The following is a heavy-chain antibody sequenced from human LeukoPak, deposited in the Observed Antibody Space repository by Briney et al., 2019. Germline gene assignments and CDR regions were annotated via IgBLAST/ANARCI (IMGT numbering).Heavy chain of an antibody. J-gene: IGHJ4*02. Sequence: SGTLSLTCAVSGGSISSSNWWSWIRQPPGKGLEWIGEIYHSGSTNYNPSPKSRVTISVDKSKTQFSLKLSSVTAADTAVYYCARAVVVVAATTFSYFDYWGQGTLVTVSS. V-gene: IGHV4-4*02. CDR2: IYHSGST. CDR3: ARAVVVVAATTFSYFDY. D-gene: IGHD2-15*01. CDR1: GGSISSSNW.